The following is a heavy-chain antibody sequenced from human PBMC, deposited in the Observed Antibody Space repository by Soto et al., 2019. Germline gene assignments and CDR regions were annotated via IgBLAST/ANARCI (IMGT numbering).Heavy chain of an antibody. CDR2: IKQDGSEI. D-gene: IGHD2-2*01. CDR3: ARDNGQCQLRHDAFDI. V-gene: IGHV3-7*01. J-gene: IGHJ3*02. Sequence: GGSLRLSCAASGFTFSSYWMSWVRQAPGKGLEGVANIKQDGSEIYYVDSVKGRFTISRDNAKNSLYLQMNSLRAEDTAVYYCARDNGQCQLRHDAFDIWGQGTMVTVSS. CDR1: GFTFSSYW.